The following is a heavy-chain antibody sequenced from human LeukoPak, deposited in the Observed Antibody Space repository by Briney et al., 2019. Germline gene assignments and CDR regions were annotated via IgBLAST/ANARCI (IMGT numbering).Heavy chain of an antibody. CDR3: VRMSDDSYLD. CDR2: IRSRVLNYAT. Sequence: PGGSLRLSCAASGFTFSRSAMHWVRQASGKGLEWVGRIRSRVLNYATEYAASVRGRFSISRDDSENTAFLHMNSLKTDDTAVYYCVRMSDDSYLDWGQGTLVTVSS. J-gene: IGHJ4*02. V-gene: IGHV3-73*01. D-gene: IGHD1-26*01. CDR1: GFTFSRSA.